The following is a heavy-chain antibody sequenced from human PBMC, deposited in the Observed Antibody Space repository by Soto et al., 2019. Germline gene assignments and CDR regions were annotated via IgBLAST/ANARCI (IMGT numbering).Heavy chain of an antibody. D-gene: IGHD5-12*01. J-gene: IGHJ4*02. V-gene: IGHV4-61*01. Sequence: QVQLQESGPGLVKPSETLSLTCTVSGGSVSSGSYYWSWIRQPPGKGLEWIGYIYYSGSTNYNPSLKSRVAISVDTSKNQFSLKLSSVTAADTAVYYCARTDIVATILIDYWGQGTLVTVSS. CDR2: IYYSGST. CDR3: ARTDIVATILIDY. CDR1: GGSVSSGSYY.